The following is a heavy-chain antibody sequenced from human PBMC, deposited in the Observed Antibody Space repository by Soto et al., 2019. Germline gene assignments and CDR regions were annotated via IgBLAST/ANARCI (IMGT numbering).Heavy chain of an antibody. D-gene: IGHD3-22*01. Sequence: PSETLSLTCTVSGGSIRSYYWSWIRQPPGKGLEWIGYIYFRGTTNYNPSLKSRVTMSADTSKNQFSLKLNSVTAADTAVYYCARMNYYDTSGYPFDYWGQGMMLTVSS. J-gene: IGHJ4*02. V-gene: IGHV4-59*01. CDR1: GGSIRSYY. CDR2: IYFRGTT. CDR3: ARMNYYDTSGYPFDY.